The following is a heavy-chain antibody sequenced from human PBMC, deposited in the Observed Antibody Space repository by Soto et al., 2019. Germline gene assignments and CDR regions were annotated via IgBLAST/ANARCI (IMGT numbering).Heavy chain of an antibody. J-gene: IGHJ4*02. D-gene: IGHD1-26*01. CDR2: IYYSGTT. Sequence: SETLSLPCAVSGYSISSSNWWGWIRQPPGKGLEWIGYIYYSGTTYYNPSLKSRVTISVDTSNNQFSLKLTSVTAVDTVVYYCARREIQGPIDYWGQGTLVTVSS. CDR1: GYSISSSNW. V-gene: IGHV4-28*01. CDR3: ARREIQGPIDY.